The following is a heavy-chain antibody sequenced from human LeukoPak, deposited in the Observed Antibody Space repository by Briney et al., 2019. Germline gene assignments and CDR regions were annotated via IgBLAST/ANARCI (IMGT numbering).Heavy chain of an antibody. J-gene: IGHJ6*03. V-gene: IGHV3-23*01. Sequence: GGSLRLSCAASGFTFINYAMNWVRQAPGKGLEWVSAISGSGGGTYFADSVKGRFTISRDNSKNTIDLQMNSPRADDTAVYYCAKDQGYYYYMDVWGKGTTVTVSS. CDR2: ISGSGGGT. CDR1: GFTFINYA. CDR3: AKDQGYYYYMDV.